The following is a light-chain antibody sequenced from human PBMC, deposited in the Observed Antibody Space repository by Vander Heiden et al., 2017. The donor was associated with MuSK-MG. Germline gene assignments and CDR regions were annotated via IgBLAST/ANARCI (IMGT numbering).Light chain of an antibody. CDR1: QSVSSN. CDR3: QQYNNWPPLT. V-gene: IGKV3-15*01. J-gene: IGKJ3*01. CDR2: GAS. Sequence: EIVMTQSPATLSVSPGERATLSCRASQSVSSNLAWYQQKPGQAPRLLIYGASTRATGIPARFSGSGYGTEFTLTISSLQSEDFAVYYCQQYNNWPPLTFGHGTKVDIK.